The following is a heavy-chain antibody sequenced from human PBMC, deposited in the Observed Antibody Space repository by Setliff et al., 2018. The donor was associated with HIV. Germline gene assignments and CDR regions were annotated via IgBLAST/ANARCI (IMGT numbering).Heavy chain of an antibody. CDR2: VNTNSGEA. CDR3: ARNFGFSPSGKYYYYYGMDI. D-gene: IGHD3-10*01. Sequence: ASVKVSCKASGYTFTSHYLHWVRQAPAQGLEWLGWVNTNSGEAIYAQNFQGRVSMTRDASNNEAYMELRGLRSDDTAVYYCARNFGFSPSGKYYYYYGMDIWGQGTTVTVSS. CDR1: GYTFTSHY. V-gene: IGHV1-2*02. J-gene: IGHJ6*02.